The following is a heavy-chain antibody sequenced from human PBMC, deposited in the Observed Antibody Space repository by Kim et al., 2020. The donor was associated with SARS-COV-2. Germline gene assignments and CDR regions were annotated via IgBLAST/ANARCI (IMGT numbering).Heavy chain of an antibody. J-gene: IGHJ2*01. CDR1: GGSISSSSYY. Sequence: SETLSLTCTVSGGSISSSSYYWGWIRQPPGKGLEWIGSIYYSGSTYYNPSLKSRVTISVDTSKNQFSLKLSSVTAADTAVYYCASSYCSGGSCYRGWYFDLWGRGTLVTVSS. V-gene: IGHV4-39*01. CDR3: ASSYCSGGSCYRGWYFDL. CDR2: IYYSGST. D-gene: IGHD2-15*01.